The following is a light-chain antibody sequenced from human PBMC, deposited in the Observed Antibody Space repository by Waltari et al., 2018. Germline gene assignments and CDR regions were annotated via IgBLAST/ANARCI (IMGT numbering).Light chain of an antibody. CDR3: QQYNGYFTWT. Sequence: DIQMTQTPSTLSASVGDRVTITCRASQSISGWLAWYQQKPGKAPKLLIYGASTLQTGVPARFSGSGSGTEFTLTINSLQPDDFATYYCQQYNGYFTWTFGQGTKVEIK. CDR2: GAS. CDR1: QSISGW. V-gene: IGKV1-5*01. J-gene: IGKJ1*01.